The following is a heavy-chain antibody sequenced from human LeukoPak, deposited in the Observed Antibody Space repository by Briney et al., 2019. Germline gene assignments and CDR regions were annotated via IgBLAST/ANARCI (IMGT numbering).Heavy chain of an antibody. Sequence: GGSLRLSCAASGFTFSSYEMNWVRQAPGKGLEWVSGISSSGRIIYYADSVKGRFTISRDNTKNSLYLQMNSLRAEDTAVYYCARVSRYANDYWGQGTLVTVSS. J-gene: IGHJ4*02. V-gene: IGHV3-48*03. CDR3: ARVSRYANDY. CDR1: GFTFSSYE. D-gene: IGHD2-2*01. CDR2: ISSSGRII.